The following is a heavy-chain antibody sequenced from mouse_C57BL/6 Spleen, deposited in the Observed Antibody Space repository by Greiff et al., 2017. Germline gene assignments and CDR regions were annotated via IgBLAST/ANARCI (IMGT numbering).Heavy chain of an antibody. CDR3: AVYGNYDDYAMDY. V-gene: IGHV1-52*01. J-gene: IGHJ4*01. D-gene: IGHD2-1*01. CDR1: GYTFTSYW. Sequence: QVQLQQPGAELVRPGSSVKLSCKASGYTFTSYWMHWVKQRPIQGLEWIGNIDPSDSETHYNQKFKDKATLTVDKSSSTAYLQLCSLTSEDSAVYYCAVYGNYDDYAMDYWGQGTSVTVSS. CDR2: IDPSDSET.